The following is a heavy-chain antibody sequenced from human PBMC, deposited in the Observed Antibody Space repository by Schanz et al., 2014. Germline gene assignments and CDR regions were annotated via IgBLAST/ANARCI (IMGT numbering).Heavy chain of an antibody. V-gene: IGHV3-7*01. J-gene: IGHJ6*03. CDR3: VRDRGFCANDICWLRYYMDV. CDR2: IKQEGDEK. D-gene: IGHD2-8*01. Sequence: EGQLVESGGGLVQPGGSLRLSCVVSGFNFRNYWMSWVRQAPGKGLEWVASIKQEGDEKNYVDSVKGRFTISRDNAKKSLVLQMNSLRADDTAVYYCVRDRGFCANDICWLRYYMDVWGNGTTVTVSS. CDR1: GFNFRNYW.